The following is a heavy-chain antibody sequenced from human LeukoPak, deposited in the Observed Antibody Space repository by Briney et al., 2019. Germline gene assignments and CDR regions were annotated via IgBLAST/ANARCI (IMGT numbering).Heavy chain of an antibody. CDR2: ISSSGSTI. CDR1: GLTFSSYE. J-gene: IGHJ6*04. V-gene: IGHV3-48*03. CDR3: AELGITMIGGV. D-gene: IGHD3-10*02. Sequence: PGGSLRLSCAASGLTFSSYEMNWVRQAPGKGLERVSYISSSGSTIYYAGSVKGRFTISRDNAKNSLYLQMNSLRAEDTAVYYCAELGITMIGGVWGKGTTVTISS.